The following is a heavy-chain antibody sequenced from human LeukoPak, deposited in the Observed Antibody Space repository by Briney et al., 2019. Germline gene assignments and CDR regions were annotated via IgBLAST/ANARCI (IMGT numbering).Heavy chain of an antibody. CDR3: ARGAYGDK. D-gene: IGHD4-17*01. CDR2: ISTQSGNT. Sequence: ASVKVSCKASGYTLTSYGINWMRQAPGQELEGMGWISTQSGNTNYAQKVQGRLPLTTDRSTNTASMEQRSLRSDDTAVYFCARGAYGDKWGRGPMVPVSS. J-gene: IGHJ4*02. V-gene: IGHV1-18*01. CDR1: GYTLTSYG.